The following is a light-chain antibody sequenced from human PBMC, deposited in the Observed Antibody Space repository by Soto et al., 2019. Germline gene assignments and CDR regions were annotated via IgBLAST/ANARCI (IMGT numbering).Light chain of an antibody. Sequence: QSVLTQSASVSGSPGQSITISCTGTSCDVGGYNYVSWYQQHPGKAPKLMIYDVSNRPSGVSNRFSGSKSGNTASLTISGLQAEDEADYYCSSYTSSSTPYVFGTGTKVTVL. CDR1: SCDVGGYNY. V-gene: IGLV2-14*01. CDR2: DVS. J-gene: IGLJ1*01. CDR3: SSYTSSSTPYV.